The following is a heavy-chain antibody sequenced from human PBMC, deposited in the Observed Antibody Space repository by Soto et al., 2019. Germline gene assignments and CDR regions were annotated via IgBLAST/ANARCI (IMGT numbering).Heavy chain of an antibody. D-gene: IGHD3-3*01. CDR2: ISYDGSNK. CDR1: GFTFSSYA. V-gene: IGHV3-30-3*01. J-gene: IGHJ4*02. Sequence: GGSLRLSCAASGFTFSSYAMHWVRQAPGKGLEWVAVISYDGSNKYYADSVKGRFTISRDNSKNTLYLQMNSLRAEDTAVYYCARGGVVILDYWGQGTLVTVPQ. CDR3: ARGGVVILDY.